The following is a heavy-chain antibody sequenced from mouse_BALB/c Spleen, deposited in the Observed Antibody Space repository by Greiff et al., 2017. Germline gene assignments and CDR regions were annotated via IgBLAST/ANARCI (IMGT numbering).Heavy chain of an antibody. CDR2: IWGDGST. Sequence: QVQLKESGPGLVAPSQSLSITCTVSGFSLTGYGVNWVRQPPGKGLEWLGMIWGDGSTDYNSALKSRLSISKDNSKSQVFLKMNSLQTDDTARYYCARGTTVVGYYFDYWGQGTTLTVSS. J-gene: IGHJ2*01. CDR3: ARGTTVVGYYFDY. D-gene: IGHD1-1*02. V-gene: IGHV2-6-7*01. CDR1: GFSLTGYG.